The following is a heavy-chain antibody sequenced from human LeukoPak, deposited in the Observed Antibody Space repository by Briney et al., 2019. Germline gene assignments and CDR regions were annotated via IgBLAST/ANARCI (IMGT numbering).Heavy chain of an antibody. CDR1: GFTFNNYA. CDR3: AKDGPGYYDSSGYLDY. CDR2: ISGSGSST. Sequence: TGGSLRLSCAASGFTFNNYAMSWVRQAPGKGLEWVSAISGSGSSTYYADSVKGRFTIPRDNSKNTLYLQMNRLRAEDTALYYCAKDGPGYYDSSGYLDYWGQGTLVTVSS. V-gene: IGHV3-23*01. J-gene: IGHJ4*02. D-gene: IGHD3-22*01.